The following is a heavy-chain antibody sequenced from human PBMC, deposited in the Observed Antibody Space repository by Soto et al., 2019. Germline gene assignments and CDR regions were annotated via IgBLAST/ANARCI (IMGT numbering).Heavy chain of an antibody. CDR2: MRHSGGT. CDR1: GGSVSSGSYY. CDR3: ARVERGTATTVVDAFDI. J-gene: IGHJ3*02. Sequence: QVQLQQWGAGLLKPSETLSLTCAVYGGSVSSGSYYWSWIRQPPGKGLEWIGEMRHSGGTNFNPSLKPQATISVDTSNTQFSLKMSFVTAADTALYYCARVERGTATTVVDAFDIWGPGTMVTVSS. V-gene: IGHV4-34*01. D-gene: IGHD1-1*01.